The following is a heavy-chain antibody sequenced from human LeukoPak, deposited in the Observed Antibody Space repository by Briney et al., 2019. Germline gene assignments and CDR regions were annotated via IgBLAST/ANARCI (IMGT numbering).Heavy chain of an antibody. V-gene: IGHV4-61*02. D-gene: IGHD3-10*01. J-gene: IGHJ4*01. Sequence: SQTLSLTCTVSGGSISSGSYYWSWVRHPAGNGLEWIGRIYRNVNTNYNPSLKSRVTISVDTSKNQFSLKLSSVTAADTAVYYCAREERESLIFDYWGHGTLVTVSS. CDR1: GGSISSGSYY. CDR2: IYRNVNT. CDR3: AREERESLIFDY.